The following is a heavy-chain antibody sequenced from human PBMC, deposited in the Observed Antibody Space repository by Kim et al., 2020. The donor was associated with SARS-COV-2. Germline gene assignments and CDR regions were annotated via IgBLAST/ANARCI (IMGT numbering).Heavy chain of an antibody. J-gene: IGHJ4*02. D-gene: IGHD3-22*01. V-gene: IGHV3-21*01. CDR2: ISSSSSYI. CDR1: GFTFSSYS. Sequence: GGSLRLSCAASGFTFSSYSMNWVRQAPGKGLEWVSSISSSSSYIYYADSVKGRFTISRDNAKNSLYLQMNSLRAEDTAVYYCARDRALRYYDSSGFDYWGQGTLVTVSS. CDR3: ARDRALRYYDSSGFDY.